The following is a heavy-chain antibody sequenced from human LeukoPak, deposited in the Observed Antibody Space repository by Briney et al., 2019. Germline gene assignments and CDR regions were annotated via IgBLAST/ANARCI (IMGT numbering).Heavy chain of an antibody. CDR1: GGSFSGYY. Sequence: PSETLSLTCAVYGGSFSGYYWSWVRQPPGKGLEWIGEINHSGSTNYNPSLKSRVTISVDTSKNQFSLKLSSVTAADTAVYYCARRRLGASYYYGSGSYANCYFDLWGRGTLVTVSS. D-gene: IGHD3-10*01. J-gene: IGHJ2*01. V-gene: IGHV4-34*01. CDR3: ARRRLGASYYYGSGSYANCYFDL. CDR2: INHSGST.